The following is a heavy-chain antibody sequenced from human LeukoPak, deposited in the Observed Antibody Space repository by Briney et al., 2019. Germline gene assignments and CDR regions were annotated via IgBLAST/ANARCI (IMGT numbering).Heavy chain of an antibody. CDR3: ARDWYSSGWYYFDY. CDR2: IYTSGST. D-gene: IGHD6-19*01. J-gene: IGHJ4*02. CDR1: GGSISSYY. Sequence: PSETLSLTCTVSGGSISSYYWSWIRQPAGKGLEWIGRIYTSGSTNYSPSLKSRVTMSVDTSKNQFSLKLSSVTAADTAVYYCARDWYSSGWYYFDYWGQGTLVIVSS. V-gene: IGHV4-4*07.